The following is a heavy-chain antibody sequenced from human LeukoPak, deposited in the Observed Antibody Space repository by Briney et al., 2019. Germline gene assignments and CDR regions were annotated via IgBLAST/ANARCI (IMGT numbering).Heavy chain of an antibody. V-gene: IGHV3-23*01. CDR2: ISGSGGST. CDR3: AKVHVSSSSGLYYFDY. J-gene: IGHJ4*02. D-gene: IGHD6-6*01. Sequence: GGSLRLACAASGFRFSSYAMSWVRQAPGKGLEWVSAISGSGGSTYYADSVKGRFTISRDNSKNTLYLQMNSLRAEDTAVYYCAKVHVSSSSGLYYFDYWGQGTLVTVSS. CDR1: GFRFSSYA.